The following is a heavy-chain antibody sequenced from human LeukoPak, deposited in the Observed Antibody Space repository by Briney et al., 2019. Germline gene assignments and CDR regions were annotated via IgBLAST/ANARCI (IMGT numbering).Heavy chain of an antibody. V-gene: IGHV3-30*18. Sequence: RPGGSLRLSCAASGFTFSSYGMHWVRQAPGKGLEWVAVISYDGSNKYYADSVKGRFTISRDNSKNTLYLQMNSLRAEDTAVYYCAKDYCSSTSCYPALYYYYYYGMDVWGQGTTVTVSS. J-gene: IGHJ6*02. D-gene: IGHD2-2*01. CDR2: ISYDGSNK. CDR1: GFTFSSYG. CDR3: AKDYCSSTSCYPALYYYYYYGMDV.